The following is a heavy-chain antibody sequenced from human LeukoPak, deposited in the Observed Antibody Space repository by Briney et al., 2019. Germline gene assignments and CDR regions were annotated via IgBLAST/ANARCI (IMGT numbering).Heavy chain of an antibody. J-gene: IGHJ4*02. CDR3: AKDRQRLQLRFEPFYFDY. V-gene: IGHV3-23*01. Sequence: GGSLRLSCAASGFTFSSYAMGWVRQAPGKGLEWVSAISGGGGSTYYADSVKGRFTISRDNSKNTLYLQMNSLRAEDTAVYYCAKDRQRLQLRFEPFYFDYWGQGTLVTVSS. CDR2: ISGGGGST. CDR1: GFTFSSYA. D-gene: IGHD5-18*01.